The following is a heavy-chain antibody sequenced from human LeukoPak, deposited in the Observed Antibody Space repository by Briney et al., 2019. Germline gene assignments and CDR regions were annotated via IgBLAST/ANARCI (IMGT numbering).Heavy chain of an antibody. J-gene: IGHJ5*02. V-gene: IGHV4-4*07. CDR1: GGSISSYY. CDR3: AREPYYYGSGSYYISIDL. CDR2: IYTSGST. Sequence: SETLSLTCTVSGGSISSYYWSWIRQPAGKGLEWIGRIYTSGSTNYNPSLKSRVTMSVDTSKNQFSLKLSSVTAADTAVYYCAREPYYYGSGSYYISIDLWGQGTLVTVSS. D-gene: IGHD3-10*01.